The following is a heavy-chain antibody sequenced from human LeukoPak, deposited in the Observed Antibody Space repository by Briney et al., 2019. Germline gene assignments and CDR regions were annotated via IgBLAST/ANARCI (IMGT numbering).Heavy chain of an antibody. J-gene: IGHJ5*02. CDR3: ARVVAGRRFDP. D-gene: IGHD6-19*01. Sequence: SETLSLTCAVSGGSISSSNWWSWVRQPPGKGLEWIGYIYYSGSTNYNPSLKSRVTISVDTSKNQFSLKVNSVTAADTAVYYCARVVAGRRFDPWGQGTLVTVSS. CDR1: GGSISSSNW. CDR2: IYYSGST. V-gene: IGHV4-4*02.